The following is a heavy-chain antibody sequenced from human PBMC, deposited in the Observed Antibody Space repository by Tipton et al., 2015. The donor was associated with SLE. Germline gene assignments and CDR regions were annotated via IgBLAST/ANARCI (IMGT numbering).Heavy chain of an antibody. J-gene: IGHJ2*01. Sequence: TLSLTCTVSGGSISFDYWSWVRPSAGRGLEWVGRIYSSGDRDYNPSLRSRVTMSIDASQNRVSLRLKSVSAVDTAVYYCARGSDGEYVRYFDVWGPGTLVTVSS. CDR1: GGSISFDY. CDR2: IYSSGDR. CDR3: ARGSDGEYVRYFDV. D-gene: IGHD4-17*01. V-gene: IGHV4-4*07.